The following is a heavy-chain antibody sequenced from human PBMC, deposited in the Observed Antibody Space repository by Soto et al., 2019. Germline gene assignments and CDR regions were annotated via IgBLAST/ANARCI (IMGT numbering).Heavy chain of an antibody. CDR2: INPYNGAT. CDR1: GYTFTDYH. CDR3: ATTSGQYGSAWQKLDV. V-gene: IGHV1-2*02. J-gene: IGHJ6*02. Sequence: ASVKVSCKASGYTFTDYHVHWVRQAPGQGLEWMGWINPYNGATNYAQKFQGRVSLTRDTSISTAHLELNSLKSDDTAMYYCATTSGQYGSAWQKLDVWGQGTTVTVSS. D-gene: IGHD6-19*01.